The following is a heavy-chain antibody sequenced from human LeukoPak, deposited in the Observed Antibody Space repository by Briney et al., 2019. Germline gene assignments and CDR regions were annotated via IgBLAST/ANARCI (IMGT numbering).Heavy chain of an antibody. CDR1: GYSMSSGYF. CDR3: ARSKAHLSTSWYGTWFDP. CDR2: IHHSGST. J-gene: IGHJ5*02. D-gene: IGHD2-2*01. Sequence: PSETLSLTCTVSGYSMSSGYFWGWIRQPPGKGLEWIGSIHHSGSTYYNPSLKSRVTISVDTSKNQLSLKLSSVTAADTAVYYCARSKAHLSTSWYGTWFDPWGQGTLVTVSS. V-gene: IGHV4-38-2*02.